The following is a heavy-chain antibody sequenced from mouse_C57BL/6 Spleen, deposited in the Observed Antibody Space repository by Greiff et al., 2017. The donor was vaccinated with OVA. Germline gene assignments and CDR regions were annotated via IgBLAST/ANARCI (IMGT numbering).Heavy chain of an antibody. CDR2: IYPGSGST. D-gene: IGHD1-1*01. Sequence: VKLKQPGAELVKPGASVKMSCKASGYTFTSYWITWVKQRPGQGLEWIGDIYPGSGSTNYNEKFKSKATLTVDTSSSTAYMQLSSLTSEDSAVYYCARRATVVAGAMDYWGQGTSVTVSS. J-gene: IGHJ4*01. V-gene: IGHV1-55*01. CDR3: ARRATVVAGAMDY. CDR1: GYTFTSYW.